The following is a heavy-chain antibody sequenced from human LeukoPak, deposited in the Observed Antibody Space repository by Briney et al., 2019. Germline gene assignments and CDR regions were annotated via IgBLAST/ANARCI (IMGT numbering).Heavy chain of an antibody. J-gene: IGHJ1*01. CDR2: ISGRVGST. V-gene: IGHV3-23*01. CDR1: GFSFNSYA. D-gene: IGHD3-22*01. CDR3: AKGITMIVVVTEYFQH. Sequence: GGSLRFSCAGSGFSFNSYAMIWVGQTPGKGLEGVSVISGRVGSTDYADSVTGRFTISRDNSKNTLYLQMDSLRAEDTAVYYCAKGITMIVVVTEYFQHWGQGTLVTVSS.